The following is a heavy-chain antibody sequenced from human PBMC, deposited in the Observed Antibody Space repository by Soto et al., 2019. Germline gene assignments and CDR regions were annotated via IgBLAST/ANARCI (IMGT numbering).Heavy chain of an antibody. Sequence: SETLSLTCTVSGGSISSSSYYWGWIRQPPGKGLEWIGSIYYSGSTYYNPSLKSRVTISVDTSKNQFSLKLSSVTAADTAVYYCARQEGSGWSVYYYYGMDVWGQGTTVTVSS. J-gene: IGHJ6*02. CDR2: IYYSGST. V-gene: IGHV4-39*01. CDR3: ARQEGSGWSVYYYYGMDV. D-gene: IGHD6-19*01. CDR1: GGSISSSSYY.